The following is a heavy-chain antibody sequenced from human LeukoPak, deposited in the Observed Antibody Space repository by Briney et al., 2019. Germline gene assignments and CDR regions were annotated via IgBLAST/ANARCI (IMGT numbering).Heavy chain of an antibody. CDR2: IWYDGSNK. Sequence: GGSLRLSCAASGFTFSNYWMAWVRQAPGKGLEWVAVIWYDGSNKYYADSVKGRFTISRDNSKNTLYLQMNSLRAEDTAAYYCARSVAVVAALSNWGQGTLVTVSS. J-gene: IGHJ4*02. CDR1: GFTFSNYW. D-gene: IGHD2-15*01. V-gene: IGHV3-33*08. CDR3: ARSVAVVAALSN.